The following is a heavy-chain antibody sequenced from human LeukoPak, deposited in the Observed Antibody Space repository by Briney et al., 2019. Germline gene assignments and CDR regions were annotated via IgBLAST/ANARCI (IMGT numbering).Heavy chain of an antibody. CDR2: IYYSGTT. V-gene: IGHV4-59*08. J-gene: IGHJ4*02. CDR1: GGSISSHY. D-gene: IGHD6-6*01. CDR3: ARQADDSSSSLVYFDY. Sequence: SETLPLTCAVSGGSISSHYWSWIRQPPGKGLEWIGFIYYSGTTKYNPSLKSRVTISADTSKNQFSLKLSSVTAADTAVYYCARQADDSSSSLVYFDYWGQGTLVTVSS.